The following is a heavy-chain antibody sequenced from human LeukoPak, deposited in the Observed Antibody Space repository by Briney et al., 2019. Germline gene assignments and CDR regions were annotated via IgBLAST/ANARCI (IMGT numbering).Heavy chain of an antibody. D-gene: IGHD2-15*01. J-gene: IGHJ4*02. Sequence: ASVKVSCKASGYTLTSYAMNWVRQAPGQGLEWMGIINPNADSTTYAQKFQGRVTMTRDMSTSTVYMELSSLRSEDTAVYFCAREGYCSGGSCHSFEYWGQGTLVTVSS. V-gene: IGHV1-46*01. CDR1: GYTLTSYA. CDR3: AREGYCSGGSCHSFEY. CDR2: INPNADST.